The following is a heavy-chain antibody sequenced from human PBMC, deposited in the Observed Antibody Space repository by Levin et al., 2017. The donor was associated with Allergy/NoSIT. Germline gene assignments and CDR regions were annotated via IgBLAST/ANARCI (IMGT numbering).Heavy chain of an antibody. CDR2: ISTYNGNT. V-gene: IGHV1-18*01. Sequence: AASVKVSCKASGYTFTRYGLSWVRQAPGQGLEWMGWISTYNGNTNYAQKFQGRVPMTTDTSTGTAYMDLRSLRSDDTAVYYCVRVVYYTVWYFDLWGRGTLVTVSS. CDR1: GYTFTRYG. CDR3: VRVVYYTVWYFDL. J-gene: IGHJ2*01. D-gene: IGHD3-22*01.